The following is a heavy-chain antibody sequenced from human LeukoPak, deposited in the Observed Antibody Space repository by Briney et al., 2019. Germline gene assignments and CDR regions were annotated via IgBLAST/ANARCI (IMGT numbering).Heavy chain of an antibody. J-gene: IGHJ4*02. CDR3: ATLFAPPDILTGFPYYFDY. CDR1: GYTLTELS. V-gene: IGHV1-24*01. Sequence: GASVKVSCKVSGYTLTELSMHWVRQAPGKGLEWMGGFDPEDGATIYAQKFQGRVTMTEDTSTDTAYMELSSLRSEDTAVYYCATLFAPPDILTGFPYYFDYWGQGTLVTVSS. CDR2: FDPEDGAT. D-gene: IGHD3-9*01.